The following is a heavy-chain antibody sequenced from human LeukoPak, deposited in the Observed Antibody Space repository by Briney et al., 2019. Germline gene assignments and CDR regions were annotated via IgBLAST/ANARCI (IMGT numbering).Heavy chain of an antibody. CDR3: ARDRSADDAFDI. CDR1: RFTFSRYA. Sequence: QPGGSLRLSCAASRFTFSRYAMHWVRQAPGKGLKWVAVIYYDGSNMHYADSVKGRFTISRDNSKNTLYLQMNSLRAEDTAVYYCARDRSADDAFDIWGQGTMVTVSS. J-gene: IGHJ3*02. CDR2: IYYDGSNM. V-gene: IGHV3-33*01.